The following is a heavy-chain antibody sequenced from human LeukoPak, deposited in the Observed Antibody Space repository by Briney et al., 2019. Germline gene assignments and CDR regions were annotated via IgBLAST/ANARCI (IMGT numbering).Heavy chain of an antibody. J-gene: IGHJ4*02. CDR2: ISSSGSTI. Sequence: GGSLRLSCAASGFTFSDYYMGWIRQAPGKGLEWVSYISSSGSTIYYADSVRGRFTISRDNAKNSLYLQMNTLRAEDTAVYYCAKDILAAGLFFDYWGQGTLVTVSS. CDR1: GFTFSDYY. D-gene: IGHD6-13*01. CDR3: AKDILAAGLFFDY. V-gene: IGHV3-11*01.